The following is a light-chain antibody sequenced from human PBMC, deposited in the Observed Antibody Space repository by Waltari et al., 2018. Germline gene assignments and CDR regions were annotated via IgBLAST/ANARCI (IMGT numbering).Light chain of an antibody. CDR2: TTK. CDR3: AVWDDSLNAWV. CDR1: SANIGNNF. V-gene: IGLV1-44*01. Sequence: QSVLSQPPSASGTPGQTVPISCSGTSANIGNNFVSWYRQVPGTAPKLLIYTTKQRPSGVPDRFSGSKSGTSASLALSGLLSEDGADYYCAVWDDSLNAWVFGGGTKLTVL. J-gene: IGLJ3*02.